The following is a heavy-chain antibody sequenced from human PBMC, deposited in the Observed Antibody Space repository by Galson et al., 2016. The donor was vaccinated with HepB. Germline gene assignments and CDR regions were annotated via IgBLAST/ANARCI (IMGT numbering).Heavy chain of an antibody. D-gene: IGHD6-13*01. CDR1: GYKFTNYW. CDR2: IYPDDSDT. CDR3: ARSQSSSWYFQGVY. J-gene: IGHJ4*02. V-gene: IGHV5-51*01. Sequence: QSGAEVKKAGESLKISCKGSGYKFTNYWIAWVRQMPGKGLEWMGIIYPDDSDTKYSPAFQGQVTISADKSINTAFLHWRNLKASDTAKYFCARSQSSSWYFQGVYWGQGTLVTVHS.